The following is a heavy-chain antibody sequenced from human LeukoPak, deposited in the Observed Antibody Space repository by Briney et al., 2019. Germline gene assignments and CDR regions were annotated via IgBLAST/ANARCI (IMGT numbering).Heavy chain of an antibody. V-gene: IGHV4-59*01. CDR3: ARYNYDFWSGYSKWFDP. CDR1: GDSISSYY. J-gene: IGHJ5*02. D-gene: IGHD3-3*01. CDR2: IYYSGST. Sequence: SETLSLTCSVSGDSISSYYWSWIRQPPGKGLEWIGYIYYSGSTNYNPSLKSRVTISVDTSKNQFSLKLSSVTAADTAVYYCARYNYDFWSGYSKWFDPWGQGTLVTVSS.